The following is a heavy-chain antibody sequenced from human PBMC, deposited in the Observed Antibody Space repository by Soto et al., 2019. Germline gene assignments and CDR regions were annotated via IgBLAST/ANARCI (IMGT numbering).Heavy chain of an antibody. D-gene: IGHD1-26*01. V-gene: IGHV4-4*02. CDR3: ARVYSGSYSDY. Sequence: ETLSLTCAVSGGSIRSNNRWSWVRQPPGKGLEWIGEIFQSGSTNYNPSLKTRVTISVDKSKNQFSLKLSSVTAADTAVYYCARVYSGSYSDYWGQGTLVTVSS. CDR2: IFQSGST. CDR1: GGSIRSNNR. J-gene: IGHJ4*02.